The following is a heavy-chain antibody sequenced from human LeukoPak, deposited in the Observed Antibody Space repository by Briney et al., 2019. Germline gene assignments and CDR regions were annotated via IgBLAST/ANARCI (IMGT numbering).Heavy chain of an antibody. CDR3: AKDSAAVVGHYFDY. CDR1: GGSISSYY. J-gene: IGHJ4*02. CDR2: IYTSGST. Sequence: PSETLSLTCTVSGGSISSYYWSWIRQPAGKGLEWIGRIYTSGSTNYNPSLKSRVTISVDTSKNQFSLKLSSVTAADTAVYYCAKDSAAVVGHYFDYWGQGTLVTVSS. D-gene: IGHD6-19*01. V-gene: IGHV4-4*07.